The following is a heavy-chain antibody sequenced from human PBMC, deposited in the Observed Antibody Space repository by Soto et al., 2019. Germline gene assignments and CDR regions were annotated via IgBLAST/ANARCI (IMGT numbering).Heavy chain of an antibody. Sequence: PGGSLRLSCAASGFTFSSYAMSWVRQAPGKGLEWVSAISGSGGSTYYADSVKGRFTISRDNSKNTLYLQMNSLRAEDTAVYYCANVLVIKGIRNPFDYWGQGTLVTVSS. CDR2: ISGSGGST. D-gene: IGHD3-9*01. CDR3: ANVLVIKGIRNPFDY. CDR1: GFTFSSYA. V-gene: IGHV3-23*01. J-gene: IGHJ4*02.